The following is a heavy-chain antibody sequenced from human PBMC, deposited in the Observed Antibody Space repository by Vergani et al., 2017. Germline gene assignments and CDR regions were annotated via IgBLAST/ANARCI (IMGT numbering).Heavy chain of an antibody. V-gene: IGHV2-5*04. Sequence: QITLKESGPTLVKPTKTLTLTCTFSGFSPNTRGVSVAWIRQPPGKALDWLALIYWNDDQHYRPSLNNRVTITKDTSKIQVVLTMNNIEYVDTGTYYCVDTKTECGTTGCFYPSYYSDYMDVWGKGTTVTVSS. D-gene: IGHD1-7*01. CDR1: GFSPNTRGVS. J-gene: IGHJ6*03. CDR3: VDTKTECGTTGCFYPSYYSDYMDV. CDR2: IYWNDDQ.